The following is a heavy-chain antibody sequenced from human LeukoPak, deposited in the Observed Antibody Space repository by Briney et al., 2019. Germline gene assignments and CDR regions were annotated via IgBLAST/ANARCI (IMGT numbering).Heavy chain of an antibody. CDR2: IYYSGST. Sequence: SETLSLTCTVSGVSISSYYWSWIRQPPGKGLEWIGYIYYSGSTNYNPSLKSRVTISVDTSKNQFSLKLSSVTAADTAVYYCARAAATTVVTPGGYYYYYYMDVWGKGTTVTVSS. CDR3: ARAAATTVVTPGGYYYYYYMDV. J-gene: IGHJ6*03. V-gene: IGHV4-59*01. D-gene: IGHD4-23*01. CDR1: GVSISSYY.